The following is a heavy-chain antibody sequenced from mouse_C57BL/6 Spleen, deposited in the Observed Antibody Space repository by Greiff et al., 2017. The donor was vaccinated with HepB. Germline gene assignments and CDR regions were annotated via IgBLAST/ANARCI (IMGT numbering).Heavy chain of an antibody. CDR3: ARGAMDY. CDR2: IGDGGSYT. V-gene: IGHV5-4*03. CDR1: GFTFSSYA. Sequence: EVKVVESGGGLVKPGGSLKFSCAASGFTFSSYAMSWVRQTPEKRLEWVATIGDGGSYTYYPDNVKGRITITRDNAKNNLYLQMSHLKSEDTDMYYCARGAMDYWGQGTSVTVSS. J-gene: IGHJ4*01.